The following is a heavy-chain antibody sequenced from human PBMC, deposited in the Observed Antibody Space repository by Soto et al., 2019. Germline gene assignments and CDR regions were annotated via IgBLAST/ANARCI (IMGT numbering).Heavy chain of an antibody. CDR1: GFTLSMSA. CDR2: ISDSGDRT. Sequence: GWSLRLSCASSGFTLSMSAVNWVRQAPGKGLEWVSYISDSGDRTYYADSVKGRFTISRDRSKNTVSLQMDSLRAEDTAVYYCAKDRGIIVKAGDAFEVWGQGKKVTVSS. V-gene: IGHV3-23*01. J-gene: IGHJ3*01. D-gene: IGHD3-16*02. CDR3: AKDRGIIVKAGDAFEV.